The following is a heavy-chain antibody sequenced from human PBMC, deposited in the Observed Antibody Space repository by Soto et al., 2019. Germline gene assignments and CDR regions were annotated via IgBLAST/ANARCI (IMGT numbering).Heavy chain of an antibody. CDR1: GGSFSGYY. CDR3: ARGLRDVGIVDY. J-gene: IGHJ4*02. V-gene: IGHV4-34*01. Sequence: QVQLQQWGAGLLKPSETLSLTCAVYGGSFSGYYWSWIRQPPGKGLEWIGEINHSGSTNYNPSLKSRVTISVDTSKNQFSLKLSSVTAADTAVYYCARGLRDVGIVDYWGRGTLVTVSS. D-gene: IGHD1-26*01. CDR2: INHSGST.